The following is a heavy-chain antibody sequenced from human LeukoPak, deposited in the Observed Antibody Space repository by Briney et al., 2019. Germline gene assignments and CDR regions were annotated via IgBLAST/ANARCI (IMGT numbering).Heavy chain of an antibody. J-gene: IGHJ4*02. Sequence: PGGSLRLSCAASGFTFSSYAMSWVRQAPGKGLEWVSAISGSGGSTYYADSVKGRFTISRDNSKNTLYLQMNSLRAEDTAIYYCAKKVSSSGSCENWGQGTLVTVSS. CDR3: AKKVSSSGSCEN. D-gene: IGHD1-26*01. CDR1: GFTFSSYA. CDR2: ISGSGGST. V-gene: IGHV3-23*01.